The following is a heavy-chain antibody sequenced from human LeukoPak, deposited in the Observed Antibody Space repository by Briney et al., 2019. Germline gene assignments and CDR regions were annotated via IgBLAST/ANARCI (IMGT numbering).Heavy chain of an antibody. CDR1: GYTFTGYY. D-gene: IGHD3-16*02. J-gene: IGHJ5*02. Sequence: ASVKVSCKASGYTFTGYYMHWVRQAPGQGLEWMGWINPNSGGKNYAQKFQGRVTMTRDTSISTAYMELSRLRSDDTAVYYCARDLSYYDYVWGSYRFNWFDPWGQGTLVTVSS. CDR2: INPNSGGK. CDR3: ARDLSYYDYVWGSYRFNWFDP. V-gene: IGHV1-2*02.